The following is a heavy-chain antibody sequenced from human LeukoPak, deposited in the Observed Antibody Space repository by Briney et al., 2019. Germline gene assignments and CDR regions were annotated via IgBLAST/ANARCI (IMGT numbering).Heavy chain of an antibody. V-gene: IGHV1-18*01. Sequence: ASVKVSCKASGYTFTSYGISWVRQAPGQGLEWMGWISAYNGNTNYAQKLQGRVTMTTDTSTSTAYMELRSLRSDDTAVYYCARDSDIVVVLAPGPWGQGTLVTVSS. CDR3: ARDSDIVVVLAPGP. CDR2: ISAYNGNT. D-gene: IGHD2-2*01. J-gene: IGHJ5*02. CDR1: GYTFTSYG.